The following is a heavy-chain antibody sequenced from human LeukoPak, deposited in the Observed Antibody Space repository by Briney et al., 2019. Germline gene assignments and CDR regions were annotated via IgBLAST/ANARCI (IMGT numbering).Heavy chain of an antibody. Sequence: SVKVSCKASGGTFSSYAISWVRQAPGQGLEWMGRIIPILGIANYAQKFQGRVTITADKSTSTAYMELSSLRSEDTAVYYCARGHYGDDDAFDIWGQGTMVTVSS. CDR3: ARGHYGDDDAFDI. D-gene: IGHD4-17*01. CDR1: GGTFSSYA. J-gene: IGHJ3*02. CDR2: IIPILGIA. V-gene: IGHV1-69*04.